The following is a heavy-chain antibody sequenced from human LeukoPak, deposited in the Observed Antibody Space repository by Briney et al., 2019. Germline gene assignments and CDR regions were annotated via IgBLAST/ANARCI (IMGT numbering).Heavy chain of an antibody. V-gene: IGHV1-58*01. D-gene: IGHD4-17*01. CDR2: IVVGSGNT. Sequence: GTSVKVSCKASGFTFTSSAVQWVRQARGHRLEWIGWIVVGSGNTNYAQKFQERVTITRDMSTSTAYMELSSLRSEDTAVYYCAAVRAYGDYGWGFDYWGQGTLVTVSS. J-gene: IGHJ4*02. CDR3: AAVRAYGDYGWGFDY. CDR1: GFTFTSSA.